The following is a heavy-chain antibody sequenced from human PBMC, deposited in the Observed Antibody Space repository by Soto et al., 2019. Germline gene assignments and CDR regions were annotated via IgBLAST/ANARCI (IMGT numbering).Heavy chain of an antibody. CDR2: IYYSGST. V-gene: IGHV4-30-4*01. D-gene: IGHD3-3*01. J-gene: IGHJ6*02. CDR3: AREPARPYYDFWSGYLDCYGMDV. CDR1: GGSISSGDYY. Sequence: SETLSLTCTVSGGSISSGDYYWSWIRQPPGKGLEWIGYIYYSGSTYYNPSLKSRVTISVDTSKNQFSLKLSSVTAADTAVYYCAREPARPYYDFWSGYLDCYGMDVWGQGTTVTVSS.